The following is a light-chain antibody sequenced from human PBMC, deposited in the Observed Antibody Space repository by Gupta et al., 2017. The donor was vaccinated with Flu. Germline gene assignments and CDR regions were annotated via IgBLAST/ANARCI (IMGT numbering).Light chain of an antibody. CDR2: GNN. V-gene: IGLV1-40*01. CDR1: SSNIGAAYD. Sequence: QSVLTQPPSVSGAPGKRVTISCTGSSSNIGAAYDVHWYQHLPGTAPKLLIYGNNNRPSGVPDRFSGSKSGTSASLAITGLQAEDEADYYCQSYDSSLSGSVFGGGTKLTVL. J-gene: IGLJ2*01. CDR3: QSYDSSLSGSV.